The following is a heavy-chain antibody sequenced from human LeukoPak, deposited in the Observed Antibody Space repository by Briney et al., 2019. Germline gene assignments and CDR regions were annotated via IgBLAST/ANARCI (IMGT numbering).Heavy chain of an antibody. CDR2: ISTTSSYI. V-gene: IGHV3-21*01. CDR3: AREGLPSGATKIFDY. D-gene: IGHD2-15*01. J-gene: IGHJ4*02. CDR1: GFSFSSYS. Sequence: GGSLRLSCVPSGFSFSSYSMHWVRQAPGKGLEWVSSISTTSSYIYYADSVKGRFTISRDNAENSLYLQMNSLGAGDTAVYYCAREGLPSGATKIFDYWGQGTLVTVSS.